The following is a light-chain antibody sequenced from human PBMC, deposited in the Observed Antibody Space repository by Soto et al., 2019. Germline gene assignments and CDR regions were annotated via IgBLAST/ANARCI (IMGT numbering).Light chain of an antibody. CDR2: GAS. CDR1: QSVTGTY. J-gene: IGKJ1*01. Sequence: DIVLTQSPGTLSLSPGERATLSCRANQSVTGTYLAWYQQKPGQAPRLLVYGASRRATGIPDRFSGSGSGTDFTLTISRLEPEDFAVYYCQHYGSSLWTFGQGTKVEIK. V-gene: IGKV3-20*01. CDR3: QHYGSSLWT.